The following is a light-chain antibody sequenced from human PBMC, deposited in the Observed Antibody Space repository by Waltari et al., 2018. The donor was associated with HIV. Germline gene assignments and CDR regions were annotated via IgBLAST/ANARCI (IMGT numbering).Light chain of an antibody. CDR3: QQYNNWRA. V-gene: IGKV3-15*01. CDR2: DAS. CDR1: QSVSSD. Sequence: EIVMTQSPATVSVSPGERVTLSCRASQSVSSDLAWYQQKPGQAPRLLIYDASARATGVPARFSGSGSGTDFSLTISSLQSEDFAVYYCQQYNNWRAFGQGTKVEIK. J-gene: IGKJ1*01.